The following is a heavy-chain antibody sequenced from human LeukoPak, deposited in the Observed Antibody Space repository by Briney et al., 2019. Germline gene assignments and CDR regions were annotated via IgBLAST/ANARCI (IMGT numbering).Heavy chain of an antibody. V-gene: IGHV3-21*01. J-gene: IGHJ4*02. Sequence: PGESLRLSCAASGFTFSSYGINWVRQAPGKGLEWVSSIDVGSYAYYANSVKGRFTISRDNAKYSLYLQMNSLRVEDTAVYYCATEGIVGGGAHFDYWGRGTLVTVSS. D-gene: IGHD1-26*01. CDR2: IDVGSYA. CDR1: GFTFSSYG. CDR3: ATEGIVGGGAHFDY.